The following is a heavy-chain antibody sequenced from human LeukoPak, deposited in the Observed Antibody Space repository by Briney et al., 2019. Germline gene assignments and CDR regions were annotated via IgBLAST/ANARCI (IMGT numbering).Heavy chain of an antibody. V-gene: IGHV4-59*08. D-gene: IGHD5-12*01. Sequence: SETLSLTCTVSGGSISSYYWSWIRQPPGKGLEWIGYISFSVSNNYSPPLKSRVTISVATSKNQFSLKLSSVTAADPAVYYCARRYSGYGNAFDIWGQGTMVTVSS. CDR3: ARRYSGYGNAFDI. J-gene: IGHJ3*02. CDR2: ISFSVSN. CDR1: GGSISSYY.